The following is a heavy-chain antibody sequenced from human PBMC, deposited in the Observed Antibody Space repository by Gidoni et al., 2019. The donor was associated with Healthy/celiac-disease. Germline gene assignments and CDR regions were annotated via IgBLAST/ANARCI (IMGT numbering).Heavy chain of an antibody. Sequence: EVQLVESGGGLVQPGRSLRLSCAASGFTFDDYAMHWVRQAPGKGLEWVSGISWNSGSIGYADSVKGRFTISRDNAKNSLYLQMNSLRAEDTALYYCAKDIAPGVRGAFDIWGQGTMVTVSS. V-gene: IGHV3-9*01. CDR1: GFTFDDYA. J-gene: IGHJ3*02. D-gene: IGHD7-27*01. CDR2: ISWNSGSI. CDR3: AKDIAPGVRGAFDI.